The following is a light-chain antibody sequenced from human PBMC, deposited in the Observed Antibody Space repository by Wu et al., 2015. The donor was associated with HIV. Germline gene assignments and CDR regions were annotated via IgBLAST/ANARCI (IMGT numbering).Light chain of an antibody. V-gene: IGKV3-15*01. CDR3: QHYTYWPPVWT. CDR2: GAS. CDR1: QNVTSN. J-gene: IGKJ1*01. Sequence: EIVMTQSPATLSVSPGEKATLSCRASQNVTSNLAWYQQKPGQAPRLLIYGASTRATGIPATFSGSGSGIEFTLSISSMQSGDFAVYYCQHYTYWPPVWTFGQGTKVEVK.